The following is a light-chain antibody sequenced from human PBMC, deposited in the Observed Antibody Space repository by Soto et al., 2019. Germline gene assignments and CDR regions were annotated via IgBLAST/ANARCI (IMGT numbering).Light chain of an antibody. Sequence: DIVMTQAPDSLAVSLGERATINCKSSQSVLYSSNNKNYLAWYQQKPGQPPKLLIYWASTRDSGVPARFSGSGSGTEFTLTVSSLQAEDVAVYYCQQYYSTPRTFGQGTKLEIK. CDR3: QQYYSTPRT. V-gene: IGKV4-1*01. J-gene: IGKJ2*01. CDR1: QSVLYSSNNKNY. CDR2: WAS.